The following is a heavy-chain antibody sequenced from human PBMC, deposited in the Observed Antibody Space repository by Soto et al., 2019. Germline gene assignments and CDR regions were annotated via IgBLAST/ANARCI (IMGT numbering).Heavy chain of an antibody. CDR1: GGTFSSYA. D-gene: IGHD3-16*01. J-gene: IGHJ5*02. CDR2: IIPIFGTA. Sequence: QVQLVQSGAEVKKPGSSVKVSCKASGGTFSSYAISWVRQAPGQGLEWMGGIIPIFGTANYAQKFQGRVTITADESTSTAYRELSSRRSEDTAVYYCARKGVPGGEGGWFDPWGQGTLVTVSS. V-gene: IGHV1-69*12. CDR3: ARKGVPGGEGGWFDP.